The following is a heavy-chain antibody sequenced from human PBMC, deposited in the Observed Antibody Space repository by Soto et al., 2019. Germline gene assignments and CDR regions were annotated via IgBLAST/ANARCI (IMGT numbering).Heavy chain of an antibody. D-gene: IGHD3-22*01. CDR3: TTDSYSTIIIVRFDY. V-gene: IGHV3-15*07. Sequence: GSLRLSCAASGFTFTNAWINWVREAPGKGLEWVGRIKSKTDGGTTDYAEPVKGRFAISRDDSNNMVYLQMNSLKIEDTAVYYCTTDSYSTIIIVRFDYWGHGTVVTVSS. CDR2: IKSKTDGGTT. J-gene: IGHJ4*01. CDR1: GFTFTNAW.